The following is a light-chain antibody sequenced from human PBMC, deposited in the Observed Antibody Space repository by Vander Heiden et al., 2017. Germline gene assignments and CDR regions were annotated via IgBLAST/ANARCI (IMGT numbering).Light chain of an antibody. J-gene: IGKJ3*01. CDR3: HQYDNLPLT. CDR2: DAT. V-gene: IGKV1-33*01. CDR1: QDITNY. Sequence: DIQMTPSPSSLSASVGDRVTITCHASQDITNYLNWYQQKPGKAPKLLIYDATNLETGVPSRFSGSGSGTDFTFTISSLQPEDVATYYCHQYDNLPLTFGPGTKVHIK.